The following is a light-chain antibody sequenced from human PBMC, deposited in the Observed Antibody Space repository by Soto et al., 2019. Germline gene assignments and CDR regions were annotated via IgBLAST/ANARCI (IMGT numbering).Light chain of an antibody. CDR2: DAS. CDR1: QSVSSN. V-gene: IGKV3-15*01. CDR3: QQYKKLPRT. J-gene: IGKJ1*01. Sequence: ESEVRTCPVALSVSTGERATLHCRASQSVSSNFAWYQQKPGQAPRLLIYDASTRATGIPARFSGSGSGTEFTLTISRLQSEEFGVYYCQQYKKLPRTFGQGTKVDIK.